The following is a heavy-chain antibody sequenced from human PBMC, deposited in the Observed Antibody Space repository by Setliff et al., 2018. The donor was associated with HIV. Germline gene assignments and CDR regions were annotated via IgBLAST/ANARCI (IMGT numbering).Heavy chain of an antibody. CDR2: IYTSGST. D-gene: IGHD3-3*01. CDR3: ARANFWSGYYGY. CDR1: GGSISSGGYY. J-gene: IGHJ4*02. V-gene: IGHV4-61*02. Sequence: PSETLSLTCTVAGGSISSGGYYWSWIRQPAGKGLEWIERIYTSGSTNYNPSLKSRLTISVDTSKNQSSLKLSSVTAADTAVYYCARANFWSGYYGYWGQGTLVTV.